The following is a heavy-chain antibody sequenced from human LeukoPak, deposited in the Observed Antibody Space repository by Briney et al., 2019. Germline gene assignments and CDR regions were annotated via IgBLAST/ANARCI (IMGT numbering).Heavy chain of an antibody. CDR2: IYNSGST. J-gene: IGHJ5*02. Sequence: SETLSLTCTVSGGSISSYYWSWIRQPPGKGLEWIGYIYNSGSTNYNPSLKSRVTISVDTSKNHFSLKLSSGTAADTAVYYCARLMGGLRWFDPWGQGTLVIVSS. V-gene: IGHV4-59*08. D-gene: IGHD3-16*01. CDR3: ARLMGGLRWFDP. CDR1: GGSISSYY.